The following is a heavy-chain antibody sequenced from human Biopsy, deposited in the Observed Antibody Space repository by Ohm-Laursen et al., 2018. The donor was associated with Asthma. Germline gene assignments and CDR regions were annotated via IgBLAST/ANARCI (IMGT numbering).Heavy chain of an antibody. V-gene: IGHV3-30*03. CDR3: ARTFHFWSPYHAEHYQL. CDR2: ISYDGSNK. CDR1: GFTFSSYG. J-gene: IGHJ1*01. D-gene: IGHD3-3*02. Sequence: SLRLSCAASGFTFSSYGMHWVRQAPGKGLEWVAVISYDGSNKYYADSVKGRFTISRDSSKNTLYLQMNGLRAEDTAVYYCARTFHFWSPYHAEHYQLWGQGTLVTVSS.